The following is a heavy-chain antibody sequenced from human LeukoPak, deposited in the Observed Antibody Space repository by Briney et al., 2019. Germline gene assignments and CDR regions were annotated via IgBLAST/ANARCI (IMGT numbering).Heavy chain of an antibody. D-gene: IGHD3-22*01. CDR2: ISAYNGNT. CDR1: GYTFTGYY. CDR3: ARGRGFTTNDY. Sequence: ASVKVSCTASGYTFTGYYMHWVRQAPGQGLEWMGWISAYNGNTNYAQKLQGRVTMTTDTSTSTAYMELRSLRSDDTAVYYCARGRGFTTNDYWGQGTLVTVSS. V-gene: IGHV1-18*04. J-gene: IGHJ4*02.